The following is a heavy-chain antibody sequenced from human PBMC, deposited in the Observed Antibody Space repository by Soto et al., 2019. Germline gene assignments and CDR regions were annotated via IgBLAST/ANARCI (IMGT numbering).Heavy chain of an antibody. CDR3: ARDVPGIAAAGTKDRFDY. Sequence: ASVKVSCKASGYTFTSYGISWVRQAPGQGLEWMGWISAYNGNTNYAQKLQGRVTMTTDTSTSTAYMELRSLRSDDTAVYYCARDVPGIAAAGTKDRFDYWGQGTLVTVSS. CDR2: ISAYNGNT. D-gene: IGHD6-13*01. V-gene: IGHV1-18*01. CDR1: GYTFTSYG. J-gene: IGHJ4*02.